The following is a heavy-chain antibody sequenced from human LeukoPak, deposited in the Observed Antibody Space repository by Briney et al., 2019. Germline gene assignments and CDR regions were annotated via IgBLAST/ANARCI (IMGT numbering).Heavy chain of an antibody. Sequence: GGSLRLSCAASGFTFSTYLMSWGRQAPGKWLEWVANIREDGSDKYYVDSVKGRFTISRDNAKNSLYLQMNNLRAEDTAVYYCARYLHDNGAFDSWGQGTLVTVSS. D-gene: IGHD2-8*01. V-gene: IGHV3-7*05. CDR2: IREDGSDK. J-gene: IGHJ5*01. CDR3: ARYLHDNGAFDS. CDR1: GFTFSTYL.